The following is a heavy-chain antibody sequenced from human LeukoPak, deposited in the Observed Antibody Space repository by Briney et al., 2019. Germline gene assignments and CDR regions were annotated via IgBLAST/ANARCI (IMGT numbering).Heavy chain of an antibody. D-gene: IGHD5-12*01. J-gene: IGHJ3*02. CDR1: GYRFTSYW. V-gene: IGHV5-51*01. CDR3: ARSRGDIVATTYDAFDI. Sequence: GESLKISCNGSGYRFTSYWIRWVRQMPGKSLEWTGIIYPGDSDTRYSPAFRGQVTISADKSISTAYLQWSSLKASDTAMYYCARSRGDIVATTYDAFDIWGQGTMVTVSS. CDR2: IYPGDSDT.